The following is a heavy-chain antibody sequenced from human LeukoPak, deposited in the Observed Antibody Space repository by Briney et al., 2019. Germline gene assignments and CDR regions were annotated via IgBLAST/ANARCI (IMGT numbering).Heavy chain of an antibody. D-gene: IGHD3-22*01. J-gene: IGHJ4*02. CDR2: ISYDGSNK. Sequence: GGSLRLSCAASGFTFSSYAMHWVRQAPGKGLEWVAVISYDGSNKYYADSVKGRFTISRDNSKNTLYLQMNSLRAEDTAVYYCGGIVVVIRGGGDYFDYWGQGTLVTVSS. CDR1: GFTFSSYA. V-gene: IGHV3-30-3*01. CDR3: GGIVVVIRGGGDYFDY.